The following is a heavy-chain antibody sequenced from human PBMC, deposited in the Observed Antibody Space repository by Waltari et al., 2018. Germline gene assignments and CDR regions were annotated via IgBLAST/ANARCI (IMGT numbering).Heavy chain of an antibody. CDR1: GFTFSGYA. CDR3: ARDPHFDY. CDR2: MSGRDGDK. J-gene: IGHJ4*02. V-gene: IGHV3-23*04. Sequence: DVELVDSGGGLVQPGESLKLTCVASGFTFSGYAMSWIRQAPGKGLEWVSAMSGRDGDKYYADSVKGRFTVSRDDSKNTMFLEMKSLRGDDTATYYCARDPHFDYWSQGTLVTVSS.